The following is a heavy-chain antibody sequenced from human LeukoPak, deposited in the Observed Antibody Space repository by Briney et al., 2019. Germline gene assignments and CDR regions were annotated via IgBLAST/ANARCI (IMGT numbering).Heavy chain of an antibody. CDR3: ARDSHSVDTATPRGFDR. CDR2: FHDSGSA. D-gene: IGHD2-15*01. V-gene: IGHV4-59*01. CDR1: GDSISSYF. J-gene: IGHJ5*02. Sequence: PWETLSLTCTVSGDSISSYFWRWIRQPPGKGLEWIGYFHDSGSANYNPSLKSRITMSVDASKNQFSPELRSVTAADTTVYYCARDSHSVDTATPRGFDRWGQGTLVTVSS.